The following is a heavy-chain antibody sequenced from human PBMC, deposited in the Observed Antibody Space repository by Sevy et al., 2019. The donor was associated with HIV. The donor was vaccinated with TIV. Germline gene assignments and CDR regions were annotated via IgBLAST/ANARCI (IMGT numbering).Heavy chain of an antibody. D-gene: IGHD2-2*02. CDR1: GYSFTSYW. Sequence: GESLKISCKGSGYSFTSYWIGWVRQMPGKGLEWMGIIYPGDSDTRYSPSFQSQVTISADKSISTAYLQWSSLKASDTAMYYCARQSCSSTSCYTSDAFDIWGQGTMVTVSS. V-gene: IGHV5-51*01. J-gene: IGHJ3*02. CDR2: IYPGDSDT. CDR3: ARQSCSSTSCYTSDAFDI.